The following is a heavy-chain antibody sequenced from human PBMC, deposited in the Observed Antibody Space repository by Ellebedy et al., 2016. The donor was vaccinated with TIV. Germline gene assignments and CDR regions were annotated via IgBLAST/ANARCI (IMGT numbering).Heavy chain of an antibody. J-gene: IGHJ2*01. D-gene: IGHD4-23*01. CDR1: GFIFNRYG. V-gene: IGHV3-30*03. CDR2: IASDGGAT. CDR3: TREARWGNWYFDL. Sequence: GESLKLSCAASGFIFNRYGIQWVRQAPGKGLEWIGVIASDGGATVYADFVRGRFTLSRDNSRNTVYLQMNSLSPDDTAVYYCTREARWGNWYFDLWGRGTLVAVST.